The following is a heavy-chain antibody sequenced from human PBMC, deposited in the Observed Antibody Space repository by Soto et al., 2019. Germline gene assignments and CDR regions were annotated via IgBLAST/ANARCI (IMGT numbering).Heavy chain of an antibody. D-gene: IGHD3-10*01. CDR2: IGIGGDT. CDR3: ARGPGSPRYYHVMYV. J-gene: IGHJ6*02. Sequence: EVQLVESGGGLVQPGGSLRLSCAASGFTLSNHDMYWVRQGKGKSLEWVSAIGIGGDTYYSGSVKGPFAISRQNAKNSLYIQMTNLRAGDTAVYYCARGPGSPRYYHVMYVWCHGTTVSVSS. CDR1: GFTLSNHD. V-gene: IGHV3-13*01.